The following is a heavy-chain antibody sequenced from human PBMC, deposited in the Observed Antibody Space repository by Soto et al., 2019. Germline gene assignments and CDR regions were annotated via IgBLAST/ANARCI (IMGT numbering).Heavy chain of an antibody. CDR3: ARVITGTTFYYYYGMDV. D-gene: IGHD1-7*01. Sequence: ASVKVSCKASGYTFTSYGISWVRQAPGQGLEWMGWISAYNGNTNYAQKLQGRVTMTTDTSTSTAYMELRSLRSDDTAVYYCARVITGTTFYYYYGMDVWGQGTRVTVSS. V-gene: IGHV1-18*01. CDR2: ISAYNGNT. CDR1: GYTFTSYG. J-gene: IGHJ6*02.